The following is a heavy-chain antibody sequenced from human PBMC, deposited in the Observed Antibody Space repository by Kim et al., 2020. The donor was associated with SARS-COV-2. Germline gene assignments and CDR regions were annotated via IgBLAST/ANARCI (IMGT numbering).Heavy chain of an antibody. J-gene: IGHJ6*02. V-gene: IGHV3-30-3*01. D-gene: IGHD6-19*01. CDR1: GFTFSSYA. CDR3: ARETPTWYSSGWYDYYYGMDV. Sequence: GGSLRLSCAASGFTFSSYAMHWVRQAPGKGLEWVAVISYDGSNKYYADSVKGRFTISRDNSKNTLYLQMNSLRAEDTAVYYCARETPTWYSSGWYDYYYGMDVWGQGTTVTVSS. CDR2: ISYDGSNK.